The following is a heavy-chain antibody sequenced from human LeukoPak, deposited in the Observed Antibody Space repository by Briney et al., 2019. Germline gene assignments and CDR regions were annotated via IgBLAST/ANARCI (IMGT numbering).Heavy chain of an antibody. D-gene: IGHD2-8*02. J-gene: IGHJ6*02. V-gene: IGHV3-74*01. CDR2: INGDGTST. Sequence: GGSLRLSCAASGFTFSSYWMHWVRQAPGKGLVWLSRINGDGTSTNYADSVKGRFTISRDNAENTLYLQMNSLRAEDSAVYYCARVQTGRSGLMDVWGRGTTVTVS. CDR1: GFTFSSYW. CDR3: ARVQTGRSGLMDV.